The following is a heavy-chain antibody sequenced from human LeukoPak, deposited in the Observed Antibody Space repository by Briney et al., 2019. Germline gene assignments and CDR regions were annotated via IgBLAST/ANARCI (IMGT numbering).Heavy chain of an antibody. CDR1: GYTFTGYY. Sequence: ASVKVSCKASGYTFTGYYMHWVRQAPGQGLEWMGWINPNSGGTLFAQKFQGRVIMTRDTSISTAYMGLSRLRSDDTAVYYCARDITYFGSGSYVFDIWGHGTMVTVSS. CDR2: INPNSGGT. V-gene: IGHV1-2*02. D-gene: IGHD3-10*01. CDR3: ARDITYFGSGSYVFDI. J-gene: IGHJ3*02.